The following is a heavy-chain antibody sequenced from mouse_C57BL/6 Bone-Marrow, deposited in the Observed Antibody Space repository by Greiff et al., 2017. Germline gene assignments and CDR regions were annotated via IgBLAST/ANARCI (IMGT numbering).Heavy chain of an antibody. V-gene: IGHV1-61*01. CDR2: IYPSDSET. Sequence: QVQLQQPGAELVRPGSSVKLSCKASGYTFTSYWMDWVKQRPGQGLEWIGNIYPSDSETHYNQKFKDKATLTVDNSSSTAYMQLSSLTSEDSAVYYCARWGMVTTEAYWGQGTLVTVSA. CDR1: GYTFTSYW. D-gene: IGHD2-2*01. CDR3: ARWGMVTTEAY. J-gene: IGHJ3*01.